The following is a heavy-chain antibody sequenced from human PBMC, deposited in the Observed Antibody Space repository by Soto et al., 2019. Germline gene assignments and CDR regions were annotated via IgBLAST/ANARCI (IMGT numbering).Heavy chain of an antibody. D-gene: IGHD3-10*01. CDR3: ARGLILWFGELSRRGGYYYYMDV. V-gene: IGHV4-34*01. CDR2: INDSGNI. J-gene: IGHJ6*03. Sequence: QVQLQQWGAGLLKPSETLSLTCAVYGGSFSGYQWSWIRQTPGKGLEWIGEINDSGNINYNPSLKSRVTIFLDTPKKQSSLKLSSVTAADTAVYYCARGLILWFGELSRRGGYYYYMDVWGKGTTVLVSS. CDR1: GGSFSGYQ.